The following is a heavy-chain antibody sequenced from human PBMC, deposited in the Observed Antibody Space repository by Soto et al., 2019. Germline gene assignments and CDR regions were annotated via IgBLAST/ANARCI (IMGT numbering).Heavy chain of an antibody. Sequence: GGSLRLSCAASGLTFSGYSMNWVRQAPGKGLEWVSYTTSSSGTIYYADSVRGRFTVSRDNAKNSLYLQMNSLRAEDTAVYYCARLYSTGWYNDYWGQGTLVTVSS. CDR1: GLTFSGYS. CDR2: TTSSSGTI. D-gene: IGHD6-19*01. V-gene: IGHV3-48*01. J-gene: IGHJ4*02. CDR3: ARLYSTGWYNDY.